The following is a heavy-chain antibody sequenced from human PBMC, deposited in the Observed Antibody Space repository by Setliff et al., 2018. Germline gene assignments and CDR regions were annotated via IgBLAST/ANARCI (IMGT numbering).Heavy chain of an antibody. CDR3: ARVSGPLTLDGPVDIVARGLDAFDI. D-gene: IGHD5-12*01. CDR2: INPGGGST. V-gene: IGHV1-46*01. CDR1: GYTFTSYY. J-gene: IGHJ3*02. Sequence: ASVKVSCKASGYTFTSYYMHWVRQAPGQGLEWMGIINPGGGSTSYAQKFQGRVTMTRDTSTSTVYMELSSLRSEDTAVYYCARVSGPLTLDGPVDIVARGLDAFDIWGQGTMVTVSS.